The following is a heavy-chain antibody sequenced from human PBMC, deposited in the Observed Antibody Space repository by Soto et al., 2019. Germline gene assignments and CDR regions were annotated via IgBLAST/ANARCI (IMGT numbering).Heavy chain of an antibody. CDR3: ARRQNWNNLFDT. Sequence: QVQLQESGPGQVKPAETLSLTCTVSGGSITNNYWSWIRQSPGKGLEWIGCSYYSGSTSYNPSLRSRVTISIDTSKTQVARRLRSVTAADTAVYYCARRQNWNNLFDTWGQGTLVTVSS. J-gene: IGHJ5*02. V-gene: IGHV4-59*08. CDR1: GGSITNNY. D-gene: IGHD1-1*01. CDR2: SYYSGST.